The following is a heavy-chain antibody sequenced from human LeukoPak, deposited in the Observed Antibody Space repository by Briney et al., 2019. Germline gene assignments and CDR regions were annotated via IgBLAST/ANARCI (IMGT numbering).Heavy chain of an antibody. D-gene: IGHD3-3*01. V-gene: IGHV3-48*03. CDR1: GFTFSSYE. J-gene: IGHJ4*02. Sequence: GGSLRLSCAASGFTFSSYEMNWVRQAPGKGLEWVSYISSSGSTIYYADSVKGRFTISRDNAKNSLYLQMNSLRAEDTAVYYCARIPITIIGVVKFYFDYWGQGTLVTVSS. CDR3: ARIPITIIGVVKFYFDY. CDR2: ISSSGSTI.